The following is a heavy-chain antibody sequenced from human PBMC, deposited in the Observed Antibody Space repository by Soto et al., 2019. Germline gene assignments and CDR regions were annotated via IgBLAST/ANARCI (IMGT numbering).Heavy chain of an antibody. CDR3: ATNYGSGSTHFDN. J-gene: IGHJ4*02. D-gene: IGHD3-10*01. CDR2: IIPMLGMS. V-gene: IGHV1-69*02. CDR1: GDTFNFYT. Sequence: QVQLVQSGAEVKTPGSSVKVSCTASGDTFNFYTLSWVRQAPGQGLEWMGRIIPMLGMSNYAQKFKGRVTMIGDKSTRTVYMVLSGLRSEDTALYYCATNYGSGSTHFDNWGQGTLVTVSS.